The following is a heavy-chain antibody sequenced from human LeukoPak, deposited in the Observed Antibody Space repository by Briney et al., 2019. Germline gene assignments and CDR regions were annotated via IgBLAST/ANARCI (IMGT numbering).Heavy chain of an antibody. CDR2: ISTSSSYI. CDR1: GFTFSNYG. Sequence: GGSLRLSCAASGFTFSNYGMNWVRQAPGKGLEWVSSISTSSSYIYYADSVKGRFTISRDNARKSLYLQMNSLRAEDTAVYYCAKDKMVYALSGYFDYWGQGTLVTVSS. CDR3: AKDKMVYALSGYFDY. J-gene: IGHJ4*02. D-gene: IGHD2-8*01. V-gene: IGHV3-21*04.